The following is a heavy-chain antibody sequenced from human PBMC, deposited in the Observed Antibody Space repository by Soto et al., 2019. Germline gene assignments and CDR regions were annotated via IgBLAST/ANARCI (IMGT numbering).Heavy chain of an antibody. CDR2: MKPDSGNT. V-gene: IGHV1-8*01. Sequence: QVQLVQSGAGVKKPGASVKFSCSTSAHTFTNYDINWVRQAPGHGLEWMGWMKPDSGNTGYAQKFQGRVTMTRDPARSTDSMEQSSRRSEVTAVYYCARGIRTNFGLVITYYFDSWGQGTLVTVSS. CDR1: AHTFTNYD. CDR3: ARGIRTNFGLVITYYFDS. J-gene: IGHJ4*02. D-gene: IGHD3-3*01.